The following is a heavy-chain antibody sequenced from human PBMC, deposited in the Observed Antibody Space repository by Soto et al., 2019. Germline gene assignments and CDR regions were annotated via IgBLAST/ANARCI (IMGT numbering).Heavy chain of an antibody. D-gene: IGHD6-6*01. Sequence: VQLVESGGGLVQPGGSLRLSCEASGFMFSIYTLNWVRQAPGKGLEWISYISAGSEAIHYADSVKGRFTVSRDNAKNSLNIEVNGLRDDDTAVYFCARLYGSSRVGNWFDPWGEGTLVTVSS. J-gene: IGHJ5*02. V-gene: IGHV3-48*02. CDR1: GFMFSIYT. CDR3: ARLYGSSRVGNWFDP. CDR2: ISAGSEAI.